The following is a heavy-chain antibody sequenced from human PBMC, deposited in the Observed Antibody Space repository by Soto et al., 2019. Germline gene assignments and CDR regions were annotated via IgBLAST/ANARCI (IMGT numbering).Heavy chain of an antibody. D-gene: IGHD5-18*01. CDR2: ISGSGGST. J-gene: IGHJ6*02. CDR1: GFTFSSYA. Sequence: EVQLLESGGGLVQPGGSLRLSCAASGFTFSSYAMSWVRQAPGKGLEWVSAISGSGGSTYYADSVKGRFTISRDNSKNTLYLQMNSLRAEDTAVYYCAKDLELWLSWDYNYGMDVWGQGTTVTVSS. V-gene: IGHV3-23*01. CDR3: AKDLELWLSWDYNYGMDV.